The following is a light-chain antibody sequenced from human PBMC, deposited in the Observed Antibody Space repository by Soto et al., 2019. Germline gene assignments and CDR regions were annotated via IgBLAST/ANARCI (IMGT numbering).Light chain of an antibody. CDR3: QQYAGSPPRP. Sequence: EIVLTQSPGTLSLSPGERASLSCRASQSVGNNYLAWYQQKPGQAPRLLIFGASSRATGIPDRFSGSGSGTDFTLTISRLEPEAFAVYYCQQYAGSPPRPFGQGTKGVIK. V-gene: IGKV3-20*01. CDR1: QSVGNNY. J-gene: IGKJ1*01. CDR2: GAS.